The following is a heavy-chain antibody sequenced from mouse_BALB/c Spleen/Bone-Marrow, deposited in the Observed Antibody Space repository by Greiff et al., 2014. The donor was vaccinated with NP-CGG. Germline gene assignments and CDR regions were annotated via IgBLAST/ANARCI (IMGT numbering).Heavy chain of an antibody. CDR1: GYTFSSYW. J-gene: IGHJ1*01. CDR2: ILPGSGST. D-gene: IGHD2-14*01. Sequence: VQLQQSGAELMKPGASVKISCKATGYTFSSYWIEWVKQRPGHGLEWIGEILPGSGSTNYNEKFKGKATFTADTSSNTAYMQLSSLTSEDSAVYYCAREGDRYDWYFDVWGAGTTVTVSS. V-gene: IGHV1-9*01. CDR3: AREGDRYDWYFDV.